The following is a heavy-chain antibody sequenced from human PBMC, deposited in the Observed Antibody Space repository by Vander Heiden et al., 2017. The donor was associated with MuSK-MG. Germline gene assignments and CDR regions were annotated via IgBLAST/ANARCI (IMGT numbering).Heavy chain of an antibody. CDR3: ARVVVVTARGWFDP. Sequence: QVQMQESGPGLVKLSETLSLTRTVSGGSFSSYYGSWIRQPPGKGLEWIGYIYYSGSTNYTPSVKNRVTISVDTSKNQFSLKLSSVTAADTAVYYCARVVVVTARGWFDPWGQGTLVTVSS. J-gene: IGHJ5*02. CDR1: GGSFSSYY. D-gene: IGHD2-21*02. V-gene: IGHV4-59*01. CDR2: IYYSGST.